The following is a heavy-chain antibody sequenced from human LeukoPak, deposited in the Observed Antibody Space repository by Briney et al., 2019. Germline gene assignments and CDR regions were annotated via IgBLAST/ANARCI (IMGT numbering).Heavy chain of an antibody. J-gene: IGHJ5*02. CDR1: GFTFSSYA. CDR3: AKGGGRNWFDP. D-gene: IGHD3-16*01. Sequence: GGSLRPSCAASGFTFSSYAMSWVRQAPGKGLEWVSAISGSGVSTYYADSVKGRFTISRDNSKNTLYLQMNSLRAEDTALYYCAKGGGRNWFDPWGQGTLVTVS. V-gene: IGHV3-23*01. CDR2: ISGSGVST.